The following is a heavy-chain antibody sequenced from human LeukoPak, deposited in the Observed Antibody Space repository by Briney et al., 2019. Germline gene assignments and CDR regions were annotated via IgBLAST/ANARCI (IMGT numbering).Heavy chain of an antibody. Sequence: SETLSLSCTVSGGSISSYYWSWIRQPPGKGLEWIGYIYYSGSTNYNPSLKSRVTISVDTSKNQFSLKLSSVTAADTAVYYCARADVVLPAAFDFDYWGQGTLVTVSS. D-gene: IGHD2-2*01. J-gene: IGHJ4*02. V-gene: IGHV4-59*01. CDR1: GGSISSYY. CDR2: IYYSGST. CDR3: ARADVVLPAAFDFDY.